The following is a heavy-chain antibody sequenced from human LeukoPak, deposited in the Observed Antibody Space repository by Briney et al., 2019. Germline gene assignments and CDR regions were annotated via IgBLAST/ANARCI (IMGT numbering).Heavy chain of an antibody. CDR3: ARHVRQQLPPKAFDY. Sequence: SETLSLTCTVSGGSISRATYYWAWIRQPPGKGLEWIGSHDYSGTTFYNPSLKSRVTISVDTSKNQLSLKLNSVTAADTAVYYCARHVRQQLPPKAFDYWGQGTLVTVSS. CDR2: HDYSGTT. D-gene: IGHD6-13*01. J-gene: IGHJ4*02. CDR1: GGSISRATYY. V-gene: IGHV4-39*01.